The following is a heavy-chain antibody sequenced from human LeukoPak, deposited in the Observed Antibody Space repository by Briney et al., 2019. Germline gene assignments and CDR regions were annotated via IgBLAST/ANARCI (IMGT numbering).Heavy chain of an antibody. J-gene: IGHJ4*02. D-gene: IGHD3-3*01. CDR1: GFTFSSYE. CDR3: ARVLRFLRYFDY. CDR2: ISSSGSTI. Sequence: GGSLRLSCAASGFTFSSYEMNWVRQAPGKGLEWVSYISSSGSTIYYADSVKGRFTISRDNAKNSLYLHMNSLRAEDTAVYYCARVLRFLRYFDYWGQGTLVTVSS. V-gene: IGHV3-48*03.